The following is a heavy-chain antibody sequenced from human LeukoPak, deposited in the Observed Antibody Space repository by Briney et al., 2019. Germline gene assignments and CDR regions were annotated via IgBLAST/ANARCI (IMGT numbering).Heavy chain of an antibody. J-gene: IGHJ3*02. D-gene: IGHD2-2*02. CDR1: GFSFSSYA. CDR2: ISYDGSNK. V-gene: IGHV3-30-3*01. CDR3: ASPPRGYTIDAFYI. Sequence: PGGSLRLSCAASGFSFSSYAMHWVRQAPGKGLEWVAVISYDGSNKYYADSVKGRFTISRDNSKNTLYLQMNSLRAEDTAVYYCASPPRGYTIDAFYIWGQGTMVTVSS.